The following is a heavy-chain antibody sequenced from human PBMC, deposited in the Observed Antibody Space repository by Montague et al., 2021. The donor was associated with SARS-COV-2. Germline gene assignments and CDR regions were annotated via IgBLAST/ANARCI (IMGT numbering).Heavy chain of an antibody. V-gene: IGHV6-1*01. Sequence: CAISGDSVASNSAAWNWIRQSPSRGLEWLGRTYYRSKWYNDYAVXXKGRITINPDTSKNQFSLQLSSVTAADTAVYYCARKASRGITIFGVVTASYYFDYWGQGTMVTVSS. CDR1: GDSVASNSAA. CDR2: TYYRSKWYN. J-gene: IGHJ4*02. D-gene: IGHD3-3*01. CDR3: ARKASRGITIFGVVTASYYFDY.